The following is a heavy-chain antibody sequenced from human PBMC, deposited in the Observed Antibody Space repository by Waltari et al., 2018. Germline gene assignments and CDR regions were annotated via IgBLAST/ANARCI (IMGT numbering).Heavy chain of an antibody. CDR2: ISYDGSNK. Sequence: QVQLVESGGGVVQPGRSLRLSCAASGFTFSSYAMHWVRQAPGKGLEWVAVISYDGSNKYYADSVKGRFTISRDNSKNTLYLQMNSLRAEDTAVYYCARDPVFPGSGYYDRPLYYMDVWGKGTTVTVSS. J-gene: IGHJ6*03. CDR3: ARDPVFPGSGYYDRPLYYMDV. CDR1: GFTFSSYA. D-gene: IGHD3-22*01. V-gene: IGHV3-30-3*01.